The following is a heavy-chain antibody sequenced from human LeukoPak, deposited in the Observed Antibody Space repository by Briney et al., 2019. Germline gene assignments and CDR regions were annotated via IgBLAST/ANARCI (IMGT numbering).Heavy chain of an antibody. CDR3: ARDGYCGGDCSGY. D-gene: IGHD2-21*02. Sequence: SETLSLTCTVSGGSISSGDYYWSWIHQPPGKGLEWIGYIYYSGSAYYNPSLKSRVTISVDTSKNQFSLKLSSVTAADTAVYYCARDGYCGGDCSGYWGQGTLVTVSS. CDR2: IYYSGSA. J-gene: IGHJ4*02. V-gene: IGHV4-30-4*01. CDR1: GGSISSGDYY.